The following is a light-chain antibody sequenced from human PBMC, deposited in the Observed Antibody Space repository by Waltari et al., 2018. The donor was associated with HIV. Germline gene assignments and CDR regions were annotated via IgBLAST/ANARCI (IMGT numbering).Light chain of an antibody. Sequence: DIQMTQSPSSVSASVGDKVTITCRASQRIGTSLALYQQKPGKAPTLLIYAASNLQGGVPSRFSGTGSETDFTLTISSLQAEDFATYHCQQAHSFPYTFGQGTKVDIK. CDR3: QQAHSFPYT. V-gene: IGKV1-12*01. J-gene: IGKJ2*01. CDR1: QRIGTS. CDR2: AAS.